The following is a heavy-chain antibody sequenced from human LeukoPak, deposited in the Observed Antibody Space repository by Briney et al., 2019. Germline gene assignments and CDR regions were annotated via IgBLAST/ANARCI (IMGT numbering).Heavy chain of an antibody. Sequence: PGGSLRLSCAASGFIFSIYGMHWVRQAPGKGLEWVAFIRSDGSTKYYADSVKGRFTISRDNSKNTLYVQMNSLRAEDTAVYYCAKDRPTPYFDYWGQGTLVTVSS. CDR2: IRSDGSTK. V-gene: IGHV3-30*02. CDR1: GFIFSIYG. J-gene: IGHJ4*02. CDR3: AKDRPTPYFDY.